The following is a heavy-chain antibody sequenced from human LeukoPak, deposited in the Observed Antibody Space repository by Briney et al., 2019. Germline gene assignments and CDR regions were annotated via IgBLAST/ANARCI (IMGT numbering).Heavy chain of an antibody. Sequence: GGSLRLSCAASGFTFRSYSMNWVRQAPGKGLEWVSSISSGSSYIYYADSVKGRFTISRDNARNSLYLQMNSLRAEDTAVYYCARDWSGVGLDWGQGTLVTVSS. CDR3: ARDWSGVGLD. CDR2: ISSGSSYI. J-gene: IGHJ4*02. CDR1: GFTFRSYS. D-gene: IGHD3-3*01. V-gene: IGHV3-21*01.